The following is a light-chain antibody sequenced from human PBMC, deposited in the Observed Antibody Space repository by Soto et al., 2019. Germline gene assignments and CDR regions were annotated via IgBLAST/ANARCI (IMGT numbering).Light chain of an antibody. J-gene: IGKJ3*01. CDR3: QQRSNWPRIT. Sequence: EIVLTQSPAPLSLSPGERATLSCRASQSVGSYLAWYQQKPGQAPRLLIYDASNRATGIPARFSGSGSGTDVTLTITSLEPEDFAVYYCQQRSNWPRITFGPGTKVDIK. CDR2: DAS. CDR1: QSVGSY. V-gene: IGKV3-11*01.